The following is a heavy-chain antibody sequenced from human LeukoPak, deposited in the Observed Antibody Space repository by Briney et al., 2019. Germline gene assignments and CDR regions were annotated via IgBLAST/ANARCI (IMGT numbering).Heavy chain of an antibody. CDR1: GFTFNSYW. Sequence: GGFLRLSCAASGFTFNSYWMSWVRQAPGKGLEWVANIRQDGNEKYYVDSVKGRFSISRDNAKNSLYLQMNSLRAEDTARYYCARDPIKRVSCFSDFWGLGTLVTVTS. CDR3: ARDPIKRVSCFSDF. J-gene: IGHJ4*02. V-gene: IGHV3-7*01. CDR2: IRQDGNEK. D-gene: IGHD2-2*01.